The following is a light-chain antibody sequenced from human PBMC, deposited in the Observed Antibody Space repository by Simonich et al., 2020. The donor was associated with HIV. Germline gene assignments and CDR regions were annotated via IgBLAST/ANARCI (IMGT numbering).Light chain of an antibody. Sequence: EIVMTQSTASLSVSPGERATSSCRASQSVSSNLDWYQQKPSQAPRLLIYGASTRATGIPARFSGSGSGTEFTLTISSMQSEDFAVYYCQQYNNWPLTFGGGTKVEIK. J-gene: IGKJ4*01. CDR3: QQYNNWPLT. CDR2: GAS. CDR1: QSVSSN. V-gene: IGKV3-15*01.